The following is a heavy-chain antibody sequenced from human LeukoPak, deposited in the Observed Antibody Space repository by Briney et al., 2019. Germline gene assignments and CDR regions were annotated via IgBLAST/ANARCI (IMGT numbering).Heavy chain of an antibody. CDR3: ARDKRDYYGSGSNFDY. D-gene: IGHD3-10*01. V-gene: IGHV1-46*01. Sequence: ASVKVSCKAFGYTFTGYWMHWVRQAPGQGPEWMGVISPSGGSTIYAQKFKGRVTMTRDTSTSTVYMELSSLRSEDTAVYYCARDKRDYYGSGSNFDYWGQGTLVTVSS. J-gene: IGHJ4*02. CDR1: GYTFTGYW. CDR2: ISPSGGST.